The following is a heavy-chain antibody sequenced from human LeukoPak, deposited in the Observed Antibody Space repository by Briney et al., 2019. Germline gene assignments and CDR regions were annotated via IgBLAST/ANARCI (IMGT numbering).Heavy chain of an antibody. V-gene: IGHV3-23*01. D-gene: IGHD2-8*01. CDR2: ISGSGGRT. CDR3: APRTNRYWFDP. Sequence: PGGSLRLSCAASGFTFSSYAMSWVRQAPGKGLEWVSGISGSGGRTYYGDSVKGRFTISRDNSKNTLYLQMNSLRAEDTAVYYCAPRTNRYWFDPWGQGTLVTVSS. CDR1: GFTFSSYA. J-gene: IGHJ5*02.